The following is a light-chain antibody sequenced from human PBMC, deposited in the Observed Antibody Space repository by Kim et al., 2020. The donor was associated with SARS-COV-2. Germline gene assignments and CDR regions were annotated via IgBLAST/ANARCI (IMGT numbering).Light chain of an antibody. CDR1: QGIGNN. Sequence: SASGGGRVNITWRANQGIGNNLGWYRQKPGKAPERLIYSASTLQSGVPSRFSGSGSGTEFTLTISSLQPEDVATYYCLQHNNYPCTFGQGTKLEI. CDR3: LQHNNYPCT. J-gene: IGKJ2*02. CDR2: SAS. V-gene: IGKV1-17*01.